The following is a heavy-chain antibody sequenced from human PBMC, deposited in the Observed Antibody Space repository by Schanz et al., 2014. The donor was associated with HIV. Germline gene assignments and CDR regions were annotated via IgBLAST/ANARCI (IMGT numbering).Heavy chain of an antibody. V-gene: IGHV1-2*02. CDR1: GYTFTDYF. J-gene: IGHJ5*02. D-gene: IGHD5-12*01. CDR2: VKPNSGET. Sequence: QVQLVQSGAEVKKPGASVKVSCKASGYTFTDYFVHWVRQAPGQGLEWMAWVKPNSGETKFGRKFKGRVPVTRDTSINTAYMEFSVLKSDDTAVYYCTRSRYEIHWLDVWGRGTLVTVSS. CDR3: TRSRYEIHWLDV.